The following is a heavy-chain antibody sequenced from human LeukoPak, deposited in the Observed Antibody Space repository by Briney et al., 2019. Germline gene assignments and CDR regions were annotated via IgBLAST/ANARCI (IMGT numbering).Heavy chain of an antibody. CDR3: ARDTLDYFDY. CDR2: ISRSDSTI. Sequence: GGSLRLSCAASGFNLSDYYMTWIRQAPGKGLEWVSYISRSDSTIYYADSVKGRFTISRDNAKNSLYLQMNSLRAEDTAVYYCARDTLDYFDYWGQGTLVTVSS. CDR1: GFNLSDYY. D-gene: IGHD2-15*01. V-gene: IGHV3-11*04. J-gene: IGHJ4*02.